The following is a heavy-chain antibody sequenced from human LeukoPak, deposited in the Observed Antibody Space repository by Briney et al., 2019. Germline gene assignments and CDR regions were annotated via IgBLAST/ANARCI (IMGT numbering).Heavy chain of an antibody. CDR2: ISDTGGAT. CDR1: GFIFRTYG. J-gene: IGHJ6*03. Sequence: PGGSLRLSCAASGFIFRTYGLSWVRQAPGKGLKWVSAISDTGGATHYTDSVKGRFTISRDNSKNTVYLQMNHLRAEDTAVYYCAKDHSVPGSIMKDYMDVWGKGTTVTISS. V-gene: IGHV3-23*01. CDR3: AKDHSVPGSIMKDYMDV. D-gene: IGHD3-10*01.